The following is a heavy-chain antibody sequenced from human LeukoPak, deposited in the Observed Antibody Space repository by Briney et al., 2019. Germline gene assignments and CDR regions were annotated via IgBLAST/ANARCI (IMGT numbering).Heavy chain of an antibody. CDR2: ISSSGSTI. CDR1: GFTFSSYS. V-gene: IGHV3-48*04. CDR3: ARDQSGLYYYYYMDV. D-gene: IGHD1-26*01. Sequence: GGSLRLSCAASGFTFSSYSMNWIRQAPGKGLEWVSYISSSGSTIYYADSVKGRFTISRDNAKNSLYLQMNSLRAEDTAVYYCARDQSGLYYYYYMDVWGKGTTVTVSS. J-gene: IGHJ6*03.